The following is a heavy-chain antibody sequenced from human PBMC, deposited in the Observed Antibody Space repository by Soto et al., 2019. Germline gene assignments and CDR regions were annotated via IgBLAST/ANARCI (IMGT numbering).Heavy chain of an antibody. CDR2: INAGNGNT. CDR1: GYTFSNYA. D-gene: IGHD2-8*01. J-gene: IGHJ3*02. CDR3: ARDQDVDSTMLDAFDI. V-gene: IGHV1-3*01. Sequence: ASVKVSCKTSGYTFSNYAMHWVRQAPGQRLEWMGWINAGNGNTKYSHNFKGRVAITSDTSANTAYLELSSLRSEDTAVYYCARDQDVDSTMLDAFDIWGQGTMVTVSS.